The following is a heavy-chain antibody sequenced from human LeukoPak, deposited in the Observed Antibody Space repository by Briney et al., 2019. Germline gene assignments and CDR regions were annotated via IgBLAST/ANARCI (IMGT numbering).Heavy chain of an antibody. J-gene: IGHJ6*03. V-gene: IGHV1-2*02. CDR1: GYTFTGYY. Sequence: ASVKVSCKASGYTFTGYYMHWVRQAPGQGLEWMGWINPNSGGTNYAQKFQGRVTMTRDTSISTAYMELSRLRSDDTAVYYCASLGYCSSTSCYWKDCYYYYYMDVWGKGTTVTVSS. CDR3: ASLGYCSSTSCYWKDCYYYYYMDV. D-gene: IGHD2-2*01. CDR2: INPNSGGT.